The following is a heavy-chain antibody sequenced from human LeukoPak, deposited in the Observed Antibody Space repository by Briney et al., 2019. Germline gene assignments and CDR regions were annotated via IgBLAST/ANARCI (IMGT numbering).Heavy chain of an antibody. CDR1: GFTFSSYA. CDR2: IRYDGSNK. J-gene: IGHJ4*02. CDR3: ARAPSYYGSGSYYPY. Sequence: PGGSLRLSCAASGFTFSSYAMSWVRQAPGKGLEWVAFIRYDGSNKYYADSVKGRFTISRDNSKNTLYLQMNSLRAEDTAVYYCARAPSYYGSGSYYPYWGQGTLVTVSS. V-gene: IGHV3-30*02. D-gene: IGHD3-10*01.